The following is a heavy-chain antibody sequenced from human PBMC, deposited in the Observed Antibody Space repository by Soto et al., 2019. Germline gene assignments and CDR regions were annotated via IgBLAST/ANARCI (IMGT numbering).Heavy chain of an antibody. Sequence: QVQLVQSGAEVKKPGSSVKVSCKASGGTFSSYAISWVRQAPGQGLEWLGGIIPIFGTANYAQKFQGRFTITADEYTSTGYMELSSLRSEDTAVYYCARDSPHSSSWQGWWYFDLWGRGTLVTVSS. CDR2: IIPIFGTA. CDR1: GGTFSSYA. J-gene: IGHJ2*01. CDR3: ARDSPHSSSWQGWWYFDL. V-gene: IGHV1-69*01. D-gene: IGHD6-13*01.